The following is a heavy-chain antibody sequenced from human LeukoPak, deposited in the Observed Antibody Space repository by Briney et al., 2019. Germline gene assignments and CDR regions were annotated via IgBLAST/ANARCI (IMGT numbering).Heavy chain of an antibody. CDR1: GFTFGDNT. CDR2: IKSKAYGGTT. V-gene: IGHV3-49*04. CDR3: TRVFLVRGVLRAFDV. Sequence: PGGSLRLSCTSSGFTFGDNTMSWVRQAPGKELEWVGFIKSKAYGGTTEYAASVKGRFTISRDDSKSIAYLQMNSLKTEDTAVYYCTRVFLVRGVLRAFDVWGQGTMVTVSS. D-gene: IGHD3-10*01. J-gene: IGHJ3*01.